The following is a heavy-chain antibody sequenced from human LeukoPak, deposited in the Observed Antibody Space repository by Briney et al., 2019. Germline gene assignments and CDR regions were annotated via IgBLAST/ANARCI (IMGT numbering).Heavy chain of an antibody. CDR2: IYYSGST. D-gene: IGHD3-10*01. CDR3: ARAYYYGSGSYCHFDY. J-gene: IGHJ4*02. CDR1: GGSISSGGYY. V-gene: IGHV4-31*03. Sequence: SETLSLTCTVSGGSISSGGYYWSWIRQHPGTGLEWIGYIYYSGSTYYNPSLKSRVTISVDTSKNQFSLKLSSVTAADTAVYYCARAYYYGSGSYCHFDYWGQGTLVTVSS.